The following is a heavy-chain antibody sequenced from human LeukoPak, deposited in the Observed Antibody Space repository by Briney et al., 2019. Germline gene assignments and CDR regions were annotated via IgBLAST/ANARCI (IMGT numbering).Heavy chain of an antibody. D-gene: IGHD3-10*01. V-gene: IGHV4-59*08. Sequence: SETLSLTCTVSGGSISSYYWSWIRQPSGKGLEWIGYIYYSGSTNYNPSLKSRVTISVDTSKNQFSLKLSSVTAADTAVYYCARGIRITMVRGVFSFDPWGQGTLVTVSS. CDR3: ARGIRITMVRGVFSFDP. CDR1: GGSISSYY. CDR2: IYYSGST. J-gene: IGHJ5*02.